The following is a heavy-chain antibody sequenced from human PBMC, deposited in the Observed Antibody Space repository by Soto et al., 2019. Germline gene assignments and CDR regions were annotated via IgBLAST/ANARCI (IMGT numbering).Heavy chain of an antibody. J-gene: IGHJ4*02. CDR2: IIPIFGTA. CDR1: GGTFSTHA. CDR3: ARGWETAGTTTPFAY. V-gene: IGHV1-69*06. Sequence: QVQLVQSGAEVKKPGSSVKVSCKASGGTFSTHAISWVRQAPGQGLEWMGGIIPIFGTANHAQKFQGRVTITEDKSTSTAYMEVRSLRSEDTAVYYCARGWETAGTTTPFAYWGQGTLVTVSS. D-gene: IGHD1-7*01.